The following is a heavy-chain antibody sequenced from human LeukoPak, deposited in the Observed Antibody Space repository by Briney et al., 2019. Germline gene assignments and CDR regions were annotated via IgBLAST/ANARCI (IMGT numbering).Heavy chain of an antibody. J-gene: IGHJ4*02. V-gene: IGHV4-39*07. Sequence: PSETLSLTCTVSGGSISSSSYYWGWIRQPPGKGLEWIGSIYYSGSTYYNPSLKSRVTISVDTSKNQFSLKLSSVTAADTAVYYCARVPDYYGSGSYLDYWGQGTLVTVSS. CDR1: GGSISSSSYY. CDR2: IYYSGST. D-gene: IGHD3-10*01. CDR3: ARVPDYYGSGSYLDY.